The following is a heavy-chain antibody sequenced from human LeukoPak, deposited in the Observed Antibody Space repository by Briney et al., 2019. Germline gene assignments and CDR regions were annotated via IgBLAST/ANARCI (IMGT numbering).Heavy chain of an antibody. D-gene: IGHD2/OR15-2a*01. Sequence: PGGSLRLSCAASGFTFSSYGMHWVRQAPGKGLEWVAVISYDGSNKYYADSVKGRFTISRDNSKNTLYLQMNSLRAEDTAVYYCAKRIEGPYFYYFDYWGQGTLVTVSS. CDR1: GFTFSSYG. V-gene: IGHV3-30*18. CDR3: AKRIEGPYFYYFDY. CDR2: ISYDGSNK. J-gene: IGHJ4*02.